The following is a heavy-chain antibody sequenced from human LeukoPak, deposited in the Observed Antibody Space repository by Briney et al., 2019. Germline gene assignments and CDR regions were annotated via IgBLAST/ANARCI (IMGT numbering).Heavy chain of an antibody. V-gene: IGHV1-8*03. CDR2: VNPNSGGT. CDR1: RYSFTTYD. J-gene: IGHJ4*02. Sequence: ASVKVSCKASRYSFTTYDIHWVRQAPGRGPEWMGWVNPNSGGTGSPQNFQGRVTITRNSSINTAYMELSSLTFEDTAVYYCAKSHDYSNYIFEFWGQGTLVTVSS. D-gene: IGHD4-11*01. CDR3: AKSHDYSNYIFEF.